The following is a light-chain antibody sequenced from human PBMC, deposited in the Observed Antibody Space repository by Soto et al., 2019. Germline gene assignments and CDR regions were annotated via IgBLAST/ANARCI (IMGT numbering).Light chain of an antibody. Sequence: EIVLTQSPATLALSPLSIATRSSMASQSVRGSYLAWYQQKPGQAPRLLIFGAASRVTGIPDRFSGRGSGTDFTLTISRLETEDFAVYYCQQYGSSSTFGQGTKVDIK. CDR3: QQYGSSST. V-gene: IGKV3-20*01. CDR2: GAA. CDR1: QSVRGSY. J-gene: IGKJ1*01.